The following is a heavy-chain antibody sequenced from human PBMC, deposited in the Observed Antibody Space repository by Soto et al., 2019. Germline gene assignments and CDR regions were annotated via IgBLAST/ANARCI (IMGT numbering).Heavy chain of an antibody. Sequence: SETLSLTCTVSGGSISSSYYYWGWIRQPPGKGLEWIGSVFHSGSTYYNVPLKSRVTTSVDTSKNQFSLKLSSVTAADTAVYYCARLADAMHAFDYWGQRTLVTVSS. CDR1: GGSISSSYYY. J-gene: IGHJ4*02. D-gene: IGHD2-2*01. CDR2: VFHSGST. V-gene: IGHV4-39*01. CDR3: ARLADAMHAFDY.